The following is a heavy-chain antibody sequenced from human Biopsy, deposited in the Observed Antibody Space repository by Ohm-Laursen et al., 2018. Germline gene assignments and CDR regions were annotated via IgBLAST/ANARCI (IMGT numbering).Heavy chain of an antibody. CDR2: TSYDGNKK. CDR1: GFNFSIYG. CDR3: ANSIVPIYYDVTGEGAFDV. V-gene: IGHV3-30*18. D-gene: IGHD3-16*01. Sequence: SLRLSCAASGFNFSIYGMHWVRQAPGKGLEWVAVTSYDGNKKYFADSVKGRFTISRGNSKSTLYLQMNSLRAEDTAVYYCANSIVPIYYDVTGEGAFDVWGQGTMVTVSS. J-gene: IGHJ3*01.